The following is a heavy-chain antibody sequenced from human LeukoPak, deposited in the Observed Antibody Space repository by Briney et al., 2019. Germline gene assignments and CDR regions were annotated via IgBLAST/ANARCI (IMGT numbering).Heavy chain of an antibody. J-gene: IGHJ4*02. V-gene: IGHV3-74*01. CDR3: ARDLNWENY. D-gene: IGHD7-27*01. Sequence: GGSLRLSCAASGFTFSNYWMHWVRQAPGKGLVWVSGISWNSGSIGYADSVKGRFTISRDNAKNSLFLQMNSLRAEDTAVYYCARDLNWENYWGQGTLVSVSS. CDR1: GFTFSNYW. CDR2: ISWNSGSI.